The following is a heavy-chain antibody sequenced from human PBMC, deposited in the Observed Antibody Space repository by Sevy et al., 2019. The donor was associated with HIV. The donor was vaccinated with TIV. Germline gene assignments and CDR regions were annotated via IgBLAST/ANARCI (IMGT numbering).Heavy chain of an antibody. V-gene: IGHV3-11*04. D-gene: IGHD4-17*01. J-gene: IGHJ4*02. Sequence: GGSLRLSCAASGFTFSDHYMDWVRQAPGKGLEWVSYISSSGTNKYYSDSVRGRFTISRDNAKNSVYLQMNSLRAEDTALYYCARDLPPSATTVAHFDYWGQGTLVTVSS. CDR2: ISSSGTNK. CDR1: GFTFSDHY. CDR3: ARDLPPSATTVAHFDY.